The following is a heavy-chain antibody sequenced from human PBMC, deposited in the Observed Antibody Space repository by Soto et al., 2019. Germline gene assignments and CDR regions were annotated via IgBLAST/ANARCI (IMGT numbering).Heavy chain of an antibody. V-gene: IGHV3-30*18. CDR2: ISYDGSNK. CDR3: AKRYYDSREFDY. Sequence: GGSLRLSCAASGFTFSSYGMHWVRQAPGKGLEWVAVISYDGSNKYYADSVKGRFTISRDNSKNTLYLQMNSLRAEDTAVYYCAKRYYDSREFDYWGQGTLVTVSS. CDR1: GFTFSSYG. D-gene: IGHD3-22*01. J-gene: IGHJ4*02.